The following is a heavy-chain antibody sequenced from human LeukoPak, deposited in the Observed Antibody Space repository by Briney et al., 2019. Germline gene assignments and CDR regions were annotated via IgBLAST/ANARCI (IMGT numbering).Heavy chain of an antibody. D-gene: IGHD3-22*01. Sequence: ASVKVSCKASGYTFTSYDINWVRQATGQGLEWMGWMNPNSGNTGYAQKFQGRVTMTRNTSISTAYMELSSLRSEDTAVYYCARGGFPYYHDSSRDAFDIWGQGTMVTVSS. CDR1: GYTFTSYD. CDR3: ARGGFPYYHDSSRDAFDI. J-gene: IGHJ3*02. V-gene: IGHV1-8*01. CDR2: MNPNSGNT.